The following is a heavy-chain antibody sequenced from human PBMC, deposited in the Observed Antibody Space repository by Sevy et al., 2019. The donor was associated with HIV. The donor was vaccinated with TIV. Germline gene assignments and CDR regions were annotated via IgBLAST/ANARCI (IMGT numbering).Heavy chain of an antibody. J-gene: IGHJ4*02. CDR3: ARDRDYYDSSGYTI. D-gene: IGHD3-22*01. V-gene: IGHV3-11*01. CDR2: ISSSGSTI. Sequence: GGSLRLSCAASGFTFSDYYMSWIRQAPGKGLEWVSYISSSGSTIYYADSVKGRFTISRDNAKNSLYLQMNSLRAEDTAVYYCARDRDYYDSSGYTIWGQGTLVTFSS. CDR1: GFTFSDYY.